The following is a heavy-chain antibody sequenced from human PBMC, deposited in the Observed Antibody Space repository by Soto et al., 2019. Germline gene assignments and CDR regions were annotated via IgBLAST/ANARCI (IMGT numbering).Heavy chain of an antibody. CDR2: IWNDGSNK. D-gene: IGHD6-19*01. V-gene: IGHV3-33*01. J-gene: IGHJ4*02. CDR3: ARDMGYYSGHGFDY. Sequence: QVQLVESGGGVVQPGRSLRLSCAASGFTFSSYGMQWVRQAPGKGLDWVALIWNDGSNKYYADSVKGRFTISRDNSKNTLYLQMDGLRAEDTAVYYCARDMGYYSGHGFDYWGQGTLVTVAS. CDR1: GFTFSSYG.